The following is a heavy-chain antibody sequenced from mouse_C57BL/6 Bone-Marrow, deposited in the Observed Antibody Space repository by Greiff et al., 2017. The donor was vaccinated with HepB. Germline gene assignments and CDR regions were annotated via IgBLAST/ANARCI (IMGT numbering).Heavy chain of an antibody. CDR1: GYTFTSYW. D-gene: IGHD2-4*01. Sequence: QVQLQQPGAELVMPGASVKLSCKASGYTFTSYWMHWVKQRPGQGLEWIGEIDPSDSYTNYNQKFKGKSTLTVDKSSSTAYMQLSSLTSEDSAVYYCARWIYYDYGAGYFDYWGQGTTLTVSS. CDR2: IDPSDSYT. J-gene: IGHJ2*01. V-gene: IGHV1-69*01. CDR3: ARWIYYDYGAGYFDY.